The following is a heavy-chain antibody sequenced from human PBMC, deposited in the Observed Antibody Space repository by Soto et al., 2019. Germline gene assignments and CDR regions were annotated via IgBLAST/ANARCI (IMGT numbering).Heavy chain of an antibody. J-gene: IGHJ5*02. CDR3: ARHPERIAEIGWFDP. CDR1: GFTFSSYS. V-gene: IGHV3-48*01. Sequence: VQLVESGGGLVQPGGSLRLSCAASGFTFSSYSMNWVRQAPGKGLEWVSYISSSSSTIYYADSVKGRFTISRDNDKNYMYLQMNSLRAEDTAVYYCARHPERIAEIGWFDPWGQGTLVTVSS. CDR2: ISSSSSTI. D-gene: IGHD6-13*01.